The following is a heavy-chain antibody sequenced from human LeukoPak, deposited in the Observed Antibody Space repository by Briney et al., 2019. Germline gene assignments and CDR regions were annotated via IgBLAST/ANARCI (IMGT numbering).Heavy chain of an antibody. D-gene: IGHD4-23*01. Sequence: SETLSLTCTVSGGSISSYYWSWIRQPPGKGLEWIGYIYYSGSTNYNPSLKSRVTISVDTSKNQFSLTLSSVTAADTAVYYCARGHKDGGINNDYWGQGTLVTVSS. CDR1: GGSISSYY. CDR3: ARGHKDGGINNDY. CDR2: IYYSGST. J-gene: IGHJ4*02. V-gene: IGHV4-59*01.